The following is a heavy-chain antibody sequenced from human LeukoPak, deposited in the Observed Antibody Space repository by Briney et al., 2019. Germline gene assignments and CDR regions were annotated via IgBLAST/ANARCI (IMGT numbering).Heavy chain of an antibody. CDR3: VKDSRDTYGTNWFVS. Sequence: QPGGSLRLSCVDSGFSFGYYAMSWVRQAPGKGLQWVSQISGTGGATWYAGFARDRFTISRDNSKKTLYLQMSGLRVEDTAMYYCVKDSRDTYGTNWFVSWGQGTLLIVSS. CDR1: GFSFGYYA. V-gene: IGHV3-23*01. J-gene: IGHJ5*01. D-gene: IGHD2-21*01. CDR2: ISGTGGAT.